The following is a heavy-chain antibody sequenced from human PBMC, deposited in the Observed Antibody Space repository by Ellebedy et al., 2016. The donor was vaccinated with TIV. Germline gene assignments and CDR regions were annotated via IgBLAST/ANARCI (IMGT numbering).Heavy chain of an antibody. CDR2: IQYSGNH. CDR1: GGSISSYY. V-gene: IGHV4-59*08. J-gene: IGHJ4*02. D-gene: IGHD6-19*01. Sequence: MPSETLSLTCTVSGGSISSYYWSWIRQPPGKGLEWIGYIQYSGNHDYNPSLKSRVTISVETSKNQFSLKLSSVTAADTAVYYCARQGHSSGWYVGEYYFDYWGQGTLVTVSS. CDR3: ARQGHSSGWYVGEYYFDY.